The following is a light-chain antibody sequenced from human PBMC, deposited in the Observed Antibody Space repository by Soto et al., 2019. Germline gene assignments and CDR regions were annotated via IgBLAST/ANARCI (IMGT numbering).Light chain of an antibody. CDR1: AGAVTSAYY. CDR2: STN. CDR3: LLYYGGAQVL. J-gene: IGLJ2*01. V-gene: IGLV7-43*01. Sequence: QAVVTQEPSLTVSPGGTVTLTCASSAGAVTSAYYPNWFQQIPGQAPRALIYSTNNKHPWTPARFSGSLLGGKAALTLSGAQPEDEDDYYCLLYYGGAQVLFGGGTKLTVL.